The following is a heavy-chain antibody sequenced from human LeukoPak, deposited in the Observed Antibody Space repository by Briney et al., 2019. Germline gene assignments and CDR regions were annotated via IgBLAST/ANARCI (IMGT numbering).Heavy chain of an antibody. V-gene: IGHV3-30*01. CDR2: ISYDGSNK. CDR1: GFTFSSYA. D-gene: IGHD3-22*01. Sequence: GRSLRLSCAASGFTFSSYAMHWVRQAPGKGLEWAAVISYDGSNKYYADSVKGRFTISRDNSKNTLYLQMNSLRAEDTAVYYCASPKSYYYDSSGYSFNYWGQGTLVTVSS. J-gene: IGHJ4*02. CDR3: ASPKSYYYDSSGYSFNY.